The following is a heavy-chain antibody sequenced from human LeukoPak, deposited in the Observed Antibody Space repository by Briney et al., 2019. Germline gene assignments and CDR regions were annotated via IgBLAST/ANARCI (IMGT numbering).Heavy chain of an antibody. Sequence: MPSETLSLTCTVSGGSVSSGSYYWSWIRQPPGKGLEWIGYIYYSGNTNYNPSLKSRVTLSVDTSKNQFSLRLSSVTAADTAVYYCAVLRFLERWDYWGQGILVTVSS. CDR1: GGSVSSGSYY. D-gene: IGHD3-3*01. CDR2: IYYSGNT. J-gene: IGHJ4*02. V-gene: IGHV4-61*01. CDR3: AVLRFLERWDY.